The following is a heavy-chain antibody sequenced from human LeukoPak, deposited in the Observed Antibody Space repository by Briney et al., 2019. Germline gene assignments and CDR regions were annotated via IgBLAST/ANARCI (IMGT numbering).Heavy chain of an antibody. CDR2: IYVGGKT. CDR3: ARGLRGGVVAAFDY. CDR1: GFTVTTNY. Sequence: PGGSVTRSCAASGFTVTTNYMSWVRQAPGKGPEWVSIIYVGGKTYYSDSVKGRFTISRDNSKNTVYLQMNSLRAEDTAVYYCARGLRGGVVAAFDYWGQGTRVTVSS. V-gene: IGHV3-53*01. J-gene: IGHJ4*02. D-gene: IGHD2-15*01.